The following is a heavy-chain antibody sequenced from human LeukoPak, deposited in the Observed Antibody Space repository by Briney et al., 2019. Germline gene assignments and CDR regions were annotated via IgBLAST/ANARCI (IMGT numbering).Heavy chain of an antibody. CDR1: GGSIINYY. J-gene: IGHJ6*03. V-gene: IGHV4-4*07. CDR3: ARLKYYYSTGYSPGYYMDV. CDR2: IYITGRT. Sequence: SETLSLTCTDPGGSIINYYWCTIRPPAGTGLEWVGPIYITGRTNYNPSLPSRFSMSVQTSKKQFSLRLSSVTAADTAVYYCARLKYYYSTGYSPGYYMDVWGKGITVTVSS. D-gene: IGHD3-22*01.